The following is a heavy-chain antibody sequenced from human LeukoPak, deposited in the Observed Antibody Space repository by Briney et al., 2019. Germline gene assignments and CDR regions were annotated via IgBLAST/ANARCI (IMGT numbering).Heavy chain of an antibody. Sequence: SETLSLTCTVSGYSISSGYYWGWIRQPPGKGLEWIGSIYHSGSTYYNPSLKSRVTISVDTSKNQFSLKLSSVTAADTAVYYCARVTMVRGVQPLPLDWGQGTLVTVSS. CDR1: GYSISSGYY. CDR2: IYHSGST. V-gene: IGHV4-38-2*02. J-gene: IGHJ4*02. D-gene: IGHD3-10*01. CDR3: ARVTMVRGVQPLPLD.